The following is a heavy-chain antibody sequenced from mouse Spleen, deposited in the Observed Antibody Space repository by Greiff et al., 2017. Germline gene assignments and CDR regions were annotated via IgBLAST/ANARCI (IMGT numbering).Heavy chain of an antibody. Sequence: EVKLVESGGGLVKPGGSLKLSCAASGFTFSDYGMHWVRQAPEKGLEWVAYISSGSSTIYYADTVKGRFTISRDNAKNTLFLQMTSLRSEDTAMYYCARGVATTWGFGYWGQGTTLTVSS. CDR1: GFTFSDYG. CDR3: ARGVATTWGFGY. CDR2: ISSGSSTI. J-gene: IGHJ2*01. V-gene: IGHV5-17*01. D-gene: IGHD1-1*02.